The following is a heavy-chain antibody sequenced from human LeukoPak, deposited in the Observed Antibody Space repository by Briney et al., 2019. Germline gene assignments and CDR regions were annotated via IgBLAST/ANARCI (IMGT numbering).Heavy chain of an antibody. CDR1: GFTFSSYG. V-gene: IGHV3-30*02. D-gene: IGHD2-2*01. J-gene: IGHJ5*02. CDR3: AKDGGDCSSTSCPELGFDP. Sequence: GGSLRLSCAASGFTFSSYGMHWVRQAPGKGLEWVAFIRYDGSNKYYADSVKGRFTISRDNSKNTLYLQMNSLRAEDTAVYYCAKDGGDCSSTSCPELGFDPWGQGTLVTVSS. CDR2: IRYDGSNK.